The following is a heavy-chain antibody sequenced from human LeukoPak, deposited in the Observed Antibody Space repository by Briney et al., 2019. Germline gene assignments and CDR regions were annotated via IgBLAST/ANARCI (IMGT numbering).Heavy chain of an antibody. CDR2: ISSSSSYI. CDR1: GFTFSSYS. J-gene: IGHJ3*02. CDR3: ARDFSPLYYYDSSGSGTTDAFDI. Sequence: GGSLILSCAASGFTFSSYSMNWVRQAPGKGLECVSSISSSSSYIYYADSVKGRFTISSDNAKNSLYLQMNTLRAEDTAVYYCARDFSPLYYYDSSGSGTTDAFDIWGQGTMVTVSS. D-gene: IGHD3-22*01. V-gene: IGHV3-21*01.